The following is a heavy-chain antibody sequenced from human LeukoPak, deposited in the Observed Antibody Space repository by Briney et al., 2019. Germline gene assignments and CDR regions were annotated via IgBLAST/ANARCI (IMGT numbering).Heavy chain of an antibody. J-gene: IGHJ4*02. Sequence: SETLSLTCTVSGGSISSYYWGWIRQPPGKGLEWIGSIYYSGSTYYNPSLKSRVTISVDTSKNQFSLKLSSVTAADTAVYYCARQGITMVRGVRREFDYWGQGTLVTVSS. CDR2: IYYSGST. CDR1: GGSISSYY. V-gene: IGHV4-39*01. CDR3: ARQGITMVRGVRREFDY. D-gene: IGHD3-10*01.